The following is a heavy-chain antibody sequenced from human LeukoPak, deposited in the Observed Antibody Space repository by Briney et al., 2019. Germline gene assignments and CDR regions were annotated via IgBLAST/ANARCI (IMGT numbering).Heavy chain of an antibody. CDR1: GGSISSYY. D-gene: IGHD3-16*02. J-gene: IGHJ3*02. CDR3: ARVPSYYDYVWGSYRSGAFDI. Sequence: SETLSLTCTVSGGSISSYYWSWIRQPPGKGLEWIGYIYYSGSINYNPSLKSRVTISVDTSKNQFSLKLSSVTAADTAVYYCARVPSYYDYVWGSYRSGAFDIWGQGTMVTVSS. V-gene: IGHV4-59*01. CDR2: IYYSGSI.